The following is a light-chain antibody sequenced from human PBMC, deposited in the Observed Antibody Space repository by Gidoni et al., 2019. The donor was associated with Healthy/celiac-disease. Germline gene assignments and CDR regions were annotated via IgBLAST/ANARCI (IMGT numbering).Light chain of an antibody. CDR2: AAS. CDR3: QQSFGTPVT. V-gene: IGKV1-39*01. J-gene: IGKJ1*01. CDR1: QTIDTY. Sequence: DIQMTQSPSSLSASVGDRVTVTCRASQTIDTYLNWYQQKPGKAPKLLISAASSLQSGVPSRFSGSGSGTDFTLTISSLQPEDFATYYCQQSFGTPVTFGQGTKVEIK.